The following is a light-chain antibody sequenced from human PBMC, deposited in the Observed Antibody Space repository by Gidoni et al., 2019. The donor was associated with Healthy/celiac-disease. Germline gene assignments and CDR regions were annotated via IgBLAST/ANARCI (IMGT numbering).Light chain of an antibody. J-gene: IGLJ2*01. Sequence: QSALTQPASVSGSPGQSITIPCTGTSSDVGGYNYVSWYQQHPGKAPKLMIYEVSNRPSGVSNRFSGSKSGNTASLTISGLQAEDEADYYCSSYTSSSTLGFGGGTKLTV. V-gene: IGLV2-14*01. CDR2: EVS. CDR1: SSDVGGYNY. CDR3: SSYTSSSTLG.